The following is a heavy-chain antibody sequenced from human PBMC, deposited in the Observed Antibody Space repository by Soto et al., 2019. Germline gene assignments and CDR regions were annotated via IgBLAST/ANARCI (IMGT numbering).Heavy chain of an antibody. J-gene: IGHJ4*02. D-gene: IGHD3-9*01. CDR1: GFTFSSYG. Sequence: VQLVESGGGLVKPGGSLRLSCAASGFTFSSYGMHWVRQAPGKGLEWVALISHDGSNKYYTDSVKGRFTISRDNSKNTLYLKMNSLKTENTAMYYCAKDPQPRYFSPPGDYGGQGTLVTVSS. CDR2: ISHDGSNK. CDR3: AKDPQPRYFSPPGDY. V-gene: IGHV3-30*18.